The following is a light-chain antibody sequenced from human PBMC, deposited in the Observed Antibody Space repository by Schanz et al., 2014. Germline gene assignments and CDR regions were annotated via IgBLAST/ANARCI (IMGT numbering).Light chain of an antibody. J-gene: IGLJ3*02. V-gene: IGLV2-14*03. CDR2: DVS. CDR1: SSDVGGYNY. CDR3: SSYAGSINWV. Sequence: QSALTQPASVSGSPGQSITISCTGTSSDVGGYNYVSWYQHHPGKVPKLMIYDVSNRPSGVSNRFSGSKSGNTASLTISGLQAEDEADYYCSSYAGSINWVFGGGTKLTVL.